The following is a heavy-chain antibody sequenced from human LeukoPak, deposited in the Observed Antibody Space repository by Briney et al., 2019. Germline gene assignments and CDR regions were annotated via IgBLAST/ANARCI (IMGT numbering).Heavy chain of an antibody. D-gene: IGHD4-17*01. Sequence: SETLSLTCTVSSGSVTCGRYYWSWIRQPPGKGLEWIGYIYYSGSTNYNPSLESRVTISIDTSKNQFSLKLSSVTAADTAVYYCARAPNHYADSFDYWGQGTLVTVSS. CDR1: SGSVTCGRYY. J-gene: IGHJ4*02. CDR3: ARAPNHYADSFDY. CDR2: IYYSGST. V-gene: IGHV4-61*01.